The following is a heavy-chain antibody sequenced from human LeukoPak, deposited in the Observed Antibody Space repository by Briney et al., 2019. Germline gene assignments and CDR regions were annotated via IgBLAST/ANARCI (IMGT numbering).Heavy chain of an antibody. CDR1: GYSFSDFA. J-gene: IGHJ3*02. Sequence: GASVTVSCKASGYSFSDFALHWVRQAPGKGLEWMGLISPYEGKTKYEDNLQGRITMTIDTKTTTDYMELRSMTYDDKAVYYCAREGVGECRAYGAFDIWGQGTMLTVSS. CDR2: ISPYEGKT. D-gene: IGHD3-10*01. V-gene: IGHV1-18*01. CDR3: AREGVGECRAYGAFDI.